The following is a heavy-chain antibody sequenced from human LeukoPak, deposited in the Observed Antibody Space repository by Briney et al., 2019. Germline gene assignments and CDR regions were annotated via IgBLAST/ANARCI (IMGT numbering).Heavy chain of an antibody. D-gene: IGHD2-2*01. V-gene: IGHV3-66*02. Sequence: GGSLRLSCAASGFTVSSNYMSWVRQAPGKGLEWVSVIYSGGSTYYADSVKGRFTISRDNSKNTLYLQMNGLRAEDTAVYYCAREQLLNSYYMDVWGKGTTVTVSS. CDR2: IYSGGST. CDR3: AREQLLNSYYMDV. CDR1: GFTVSSNY. J-gene: IGHJ6*03.